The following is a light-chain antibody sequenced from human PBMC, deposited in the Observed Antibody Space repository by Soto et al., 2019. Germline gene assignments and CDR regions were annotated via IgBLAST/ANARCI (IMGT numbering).Light chain of an antibody. CDR2: AAS. CDR1: QSISSY. CDR3: QQSYCTPQT. V-gene: IGKV1-39*01. J-gene: IGKJ4*01. Sequence: DIPMTQSPSSLSASVGDRVTITCRASQSISSYLNWYQQKPWKAPKLLIYAASSLQGGVPSRFSGNRSSTDFTLTISSLQPEEFATYYCQQSYCTPQTFGGGIQVEIK.